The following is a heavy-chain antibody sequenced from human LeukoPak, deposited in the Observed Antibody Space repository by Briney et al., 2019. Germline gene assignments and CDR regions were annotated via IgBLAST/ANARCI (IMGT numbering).Heavy chain of an antibody. Sequence: SETLSLTCTVSGGSISSYYWGWIRQPAGKGLEWIGRIFTSGSTNYNPSLKSRVTMSVDTSKNQFSLKLSSVTAADTAVYYCARVGYYDSSGYFYSGRANWFDPWGQGTLVTVSS. V-gene: IGHV4-4*07. J-gene: IGHJ5*02. CDR2: IFTSGST. CDR3: ARVGYYDSSGYFYSGRANWFDP. D-gene: IGHD3-22*01. CDR1: GGSISSYY.